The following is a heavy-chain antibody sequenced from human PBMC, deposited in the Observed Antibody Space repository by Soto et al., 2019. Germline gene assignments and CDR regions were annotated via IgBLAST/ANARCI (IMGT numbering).Heavy chain of an antibody. CDR3: ARDVNYAFDY. Sequence: ASVKVSCKASGYTFTSYGISWVRQAPGQGLEWMGWISAYNGNTNYAQKLQGRITMTRDTSTGTAYMELRNLISDDTAVYFCARDVNYAFDYWGQGALVTVSS. V-gene: IGHV1-18*01. D-gene: IGHD1-7*01. CDR2: ISAYNGNT. J-gene: IGHJ4*02. CDR1: GYTFTSYG.